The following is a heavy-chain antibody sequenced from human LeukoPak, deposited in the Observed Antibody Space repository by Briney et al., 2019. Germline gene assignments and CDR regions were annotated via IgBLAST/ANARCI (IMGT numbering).Heavy chain of an antibody. CDR3: ARENTMVRGAFDAFDI. V-gene: IGHV4-4*08. CDR1: GASISSYY. J-gene: IGHJ3*02. Sequence: SETLSLTCTVSGASISSYYWSWIRQPPGKGLEWVGYIHNSGSTNYNPSLKSRVTIALDTSKNQFSLKLNSVIAADTAVHYCARENTMVRGAFDAFDIWGQGTMVTVSS. CDR2: IHNSGST. D-gene: IGHD3-10*01.